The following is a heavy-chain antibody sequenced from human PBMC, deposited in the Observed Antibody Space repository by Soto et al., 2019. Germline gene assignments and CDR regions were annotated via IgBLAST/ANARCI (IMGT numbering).Heavy chain of an antibody. V-gene: IGHV4-4*02. CDR1: GGSISSSDW. Sequence: PSETLSLTCAVSGGSISSSDWWSWVRQPPGKGLEWIGVIYHSGSTNYNPSLKSRVTISVHKSKNQFSLKLSSVTAADTAVCYFCVALGVAGECLGWLRGGCEPRGQGSMGAV. CDR3: CVALGVAGECLGWLRGGCEP. D-gene: IGHD3-3*01. CDR2: IYHSGST. J-gene: IGHJ5*02.